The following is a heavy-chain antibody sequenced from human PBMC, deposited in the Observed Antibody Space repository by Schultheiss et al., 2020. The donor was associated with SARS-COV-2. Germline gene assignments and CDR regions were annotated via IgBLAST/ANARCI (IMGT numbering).Heavy chain of an antibody. V-gene: IGHV1-3*01. CDR3: AREGMAAVAGTYYYGMDV. CDR1: GYTFTSYA. J-gene: IGHJ6*02. Sequence: ASVKVSCKASGYTFTSYAMHWVRQAPGQRLEWMGWINAGNGNTKYSQKFQGRVTITRDTSASTAYMELSSLRSEDTAVYYCAREGMAAVAGTYYYGMDVWGQGTTVTVSS. D-gene: IGHD6-19*01. CDR2: INAGNGNT.